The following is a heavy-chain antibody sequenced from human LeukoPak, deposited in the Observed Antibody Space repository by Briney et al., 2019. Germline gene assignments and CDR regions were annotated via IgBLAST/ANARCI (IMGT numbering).Heavy chain of an antibody. J-gene: IGHJ6*03. CDR3: ARDNGGTAMAYYYYYYMDV. CDR1: GYTFTSYD. Sequence: ASVKVSCKASGYTFTSYDINWVRQATGQGLEWMGWMNPNSGNTGYAQKFQGRVAMTRNTSISTAYMELSSLRSEDTAVYYCARDNGGTAMAYYYYYYMDVWGKGTTVTISS. D-gene: IGHD5-18*01. CDR2: MNPNSGNT. V-gene: IGHV1-8*01.